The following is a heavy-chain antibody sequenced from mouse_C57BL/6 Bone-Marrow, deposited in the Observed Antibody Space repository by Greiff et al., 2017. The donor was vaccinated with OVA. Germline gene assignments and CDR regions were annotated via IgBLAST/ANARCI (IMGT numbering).Heavy chain of an antibody. D-gene: IGHD6-1*01. CDR3: ARDPAAQSAY. V-gene: IGHV5-4*03. CDR2: ISDGGSYT. CDR1: GFTFSSYA. Sequence: EVKLMESGGGLVKPGGSLKLSCAASGFTFSSYAMSWVRQTPEKRLEWVATISDGGSYTYSSDNVKGRFTISRDNAKNHLYLQMSHLKAEDTAMYESARDPAAQSAYGGRGTLVTVTA. J-gene: IGHJ3*01.